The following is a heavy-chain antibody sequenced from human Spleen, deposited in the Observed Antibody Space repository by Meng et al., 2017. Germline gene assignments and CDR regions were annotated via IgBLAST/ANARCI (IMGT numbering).Heavy chain of an antibody. Sequence: SLKISCAASGFTFSSYWMHWVRQAPGKGLEWVSSISWNSGSIGYADSVKGRFTIARDNAKNSLYLQMNSLRDEDTALYYCAKGHYDSSGYYFIWNYFDYWGQGTLVTVSS. CDR2: ISWNSGSI. D-gene: IGHD3-22*01. CDR3: AKGHYDSSGYYFIWNYFDY. V-gene: IGHV3-9*01. J-gene: IGHJ4*02. CDR1: GFTFSSYW.